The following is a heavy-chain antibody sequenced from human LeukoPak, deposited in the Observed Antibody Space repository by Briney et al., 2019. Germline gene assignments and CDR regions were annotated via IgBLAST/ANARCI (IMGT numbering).Heavy chain of an antibody. V-gene: IGHV4-59*01. J-gene: IGHJ4*02. D-gene: IGHD2-15*01. CDR1: GGSISSYY. CDR3: AYYHCSGGSCYFDY. Sequence: SETLSLTCTVSGGSISSYYWSWIRQPPGKRLEWIGYIYYSGSTNYNPSLKSRVTISVDTSKNQFSLKLSSVTAADTAVYYCAYYHCSGGSCYFDYWGQGTLVTVSS. CDR2: IYYSGST.